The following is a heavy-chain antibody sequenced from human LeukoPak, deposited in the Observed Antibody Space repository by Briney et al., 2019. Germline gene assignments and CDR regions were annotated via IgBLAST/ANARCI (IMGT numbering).Heavy chain of an antibody. D-gene: IGHD3-22*01. V-gene: IGHV3-21*01. CDR2: ISSSSIYI. CDR3: ARGGRGYEDAFDI. CDR1: GFTFSSYT. J-gene: IGHJ3*02. Sequence: PGGSLRLSCAASGFTFSSYTMNRVRQAPGKGLEWVSSISSSSIYIYYADSVKGRFTISRDNAKNSLYLQMNSLRAEDTAVYYCARGGRGYEDAFDIWGQGTMVTVSS.